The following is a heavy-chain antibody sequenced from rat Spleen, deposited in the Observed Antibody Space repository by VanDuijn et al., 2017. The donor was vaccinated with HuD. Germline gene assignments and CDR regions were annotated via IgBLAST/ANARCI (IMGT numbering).Heavy chain of an antibody. CDR3: ARHSNWGFDY. Sequence: EVQLVESDGGLVQPGRSLELSCTASGFIFSDYYMAWVRQAPTKGLEWVATISHDGSNTYYRDSVKGRFPISRDNGRSTLYLQMDSLRSEDTATYYCARHSNWGFDYWGQGVMVTVSS. V-gene: IGHV5-29*01. CDR2: ISHDGSNT. J-gene: IGHJ2*01. CDR1: GFIFSDYY. D-gene: IGHD5-1*01.